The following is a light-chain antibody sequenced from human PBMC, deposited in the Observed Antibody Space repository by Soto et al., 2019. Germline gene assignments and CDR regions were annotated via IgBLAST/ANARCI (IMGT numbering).Light chain of an antibody. CDR3: QQYYSTPFT. CDR1: QSVLYSSKNKNY. CDR2: WAS. J-gene: IGKJ3*01. Sequence: DIVMTQSPDSLTVSLGERATINCKSSQSVLYSSKNKNYLAWYQQKPGQPPKLLIYWASTRESGVPDRFSGSGSGTDITLTISSLQAEDVAVYYCQQYYSTPFTFGPGTKVDIK. V-gene: IGKV4-1*01.